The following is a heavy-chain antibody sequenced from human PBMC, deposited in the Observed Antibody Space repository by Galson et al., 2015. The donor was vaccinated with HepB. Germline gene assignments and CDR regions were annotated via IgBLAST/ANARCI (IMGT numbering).Heavy chain of an antibody. Sequence: SLRLSCAASTFTFSYYAMHWVRQAPGKGLEWVAVISYDGYNKYYADPVKGRFTISRDNSKNTLYLQMNSLRVEDTAVYYCARAIGRDSIVVDGAFDIWGQGTMVTVSS. CDR1: TFTFSYYA. J-gene: IGHJ3*02. CDR3: ARAIGRDSIVVDGAFDI. V-gene: IGHV3-30-3*01. CDR2: ISYDGYNK. D-gene: IGHD6-19*01.